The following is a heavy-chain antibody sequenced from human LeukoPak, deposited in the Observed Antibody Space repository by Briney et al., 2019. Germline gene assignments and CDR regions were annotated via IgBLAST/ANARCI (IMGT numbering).Heavy chain of an antibody. CDR2: INPNSGGT. D-gene: IGHD2-15*01. V-gene: IGHV1-2*06. Sequence: ASVKVSCKASGYTFTGYYMHWVRQAPGQGLEWMGLINPNSGGTNYAQKFQGRVTMTRDTSISIAYMELSRLRSDDTAVYYCARARNYCSGGSCYYFDYWGQGTLVTVSS. J-gene: IGHJ4*02. CDR3: ARARNYCSGGSCYYFDY. CDR1: GYTFTGYY.